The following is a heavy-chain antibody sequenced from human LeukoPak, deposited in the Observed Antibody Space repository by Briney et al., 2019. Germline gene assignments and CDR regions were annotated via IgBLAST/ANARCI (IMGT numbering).Heavy chain of an antibody. D-gene: IGHD5-24*01. Sequence: GGSLRLSCAASGFTFSSYEMNWVRQAPGKGLEWVSVISGSGGSTYSAESVKGRFTISRDNAKNSQYLQMNSLRAEDTAVYFCARDTGYNTFDYWGQGTLVTVSS. J-gene: IGHJ4*02. CDR3: ARDTGYNTFDY. CDR1: GFTFSSYE. V-gene: IGHV3-48*03. CDR2: ISGSGGST.